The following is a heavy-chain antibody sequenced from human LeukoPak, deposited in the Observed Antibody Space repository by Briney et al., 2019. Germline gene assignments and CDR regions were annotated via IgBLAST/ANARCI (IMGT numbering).Heavy chain of an antibody. CDR1: GGSFSYYH. D-gene: IGHD2-15*01. J-gene: IGHJ4*02. CDR2: IVHSGRA. CDR3: GTGTRRLTHASYWM. Sequence: PSETLSLTCGVFGGSFSYYHWTWIRQPPGKALEWIGDIVHSGRATYNPSLKRRVTISADTSKQQVSLKMTSVTAADTACYYCGTGTRRLTHASYWMWGQGTLVTVSS. V-gene: IGHV4-34*01.